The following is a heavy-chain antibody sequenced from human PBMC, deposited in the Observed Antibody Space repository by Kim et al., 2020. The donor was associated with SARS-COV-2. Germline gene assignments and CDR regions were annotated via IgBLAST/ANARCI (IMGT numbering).Heavy chain of an antibody. D-gene: IGHD6-6*01. Sequence: PSFQGQVTISADKSISTAYLQGSSLKAADTAMYYCARLSIAARPKTAFDYWGQGTLVTVSS. CDR3: ARLSIAARPKTAFDY. J-gene: IGHJ4*02. V-gene: IGHV5-51*01.